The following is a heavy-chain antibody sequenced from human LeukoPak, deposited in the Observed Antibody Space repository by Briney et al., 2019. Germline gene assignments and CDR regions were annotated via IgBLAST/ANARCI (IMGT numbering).Heavy chain of an antibody. D-gene: IGHD2-15*01. CDR1: GGSISSSSYY. CDR2: IYYSGST. V-gene: IGHV4-39*01. Sequence: KPSETLSLTCTVSGGSISSSSYYWGWIRQPPGKGLEWIGSIYYSGSTYYNPSLKSRVTISVDTSKNQFSLKLSSVTAADTAVYSCARLDVVSNRFDPWGQGTLVTVSS. J-gene: IGHJ5*02. CDR3: ARLDVVSNRFDP.